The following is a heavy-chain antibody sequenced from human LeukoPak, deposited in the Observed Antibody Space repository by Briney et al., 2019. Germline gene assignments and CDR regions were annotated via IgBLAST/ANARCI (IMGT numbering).Heavy chain of an antibody. Sequence: PGGSLRLSCAASGFTFSSYSMNWVRQAPGKGLEWVSSISSSSSYIYYADSVKGRFTISRDNAKNSLYLQMNSLRAEDTAVYYCARDEGWELLPYGGDAFDIWGQGTMVTVSS. CDR2: ISSSSSYI. CDR3: ARDEGWELLPYGGDAFDI. CDR1: GFTFSSYS. D-gene: IGHD1-26*01. J-gene: IGHJ3*02. V-gene: IGHV3-21*01.